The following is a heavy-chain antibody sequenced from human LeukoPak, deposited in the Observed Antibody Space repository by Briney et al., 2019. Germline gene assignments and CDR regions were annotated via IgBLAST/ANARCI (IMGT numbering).Heavy chain of an antibody. CDR2: IYYSGST. CDR3: ASEAAAGTGGFDY. J-gene: IGHJ4*02. Sequence: SETLSLTCTVSGGSISSYYWSWIRQPPGKGLEWIGYIYYSGSTNCNPSLKSRVTISVDTSKNQFSLKLSSVTAADTAVYYCASEAAAGTGGFDYWGQGTLVTVSS. CDR1: GGSISSYY. V-gene: IGHV4-59*01. D-gene: IGHD6-13*01.